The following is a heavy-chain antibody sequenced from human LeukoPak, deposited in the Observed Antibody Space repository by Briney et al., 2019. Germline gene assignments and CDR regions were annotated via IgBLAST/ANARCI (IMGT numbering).Heavy chain of an antibody. CDR3: VRGVGVSRFNYLDS. J-gene: IGHJ4*02. D-gene: IGHD6-13*01. CDR2: ISSSISYI. CDR1: GFTFSNYN. V-gene: IGHV3-21*01. Sequence: PGGSLRLSCAASGFTFSNYNMNWVRQAPGKGLEWVSSISSSISYIYYADSVKGRFTLSRDNAKNSLYLQMNSLRDDDTAVYYCVRGVGVSRFNYLDSWGQGTLVIVSS.